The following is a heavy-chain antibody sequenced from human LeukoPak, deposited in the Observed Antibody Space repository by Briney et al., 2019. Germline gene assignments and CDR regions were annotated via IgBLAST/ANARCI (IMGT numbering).Heavy chain of an antibody. CDR2: ISSSGTYI. Sequence: PGGSLRLSCATSGFTFSDYYMSWIRQAPGKGLEWVSYISSSGTYINSADSVKGRFTISRDYPKNSLYLQMSSLRAEDTAVYYCARQRAVAGLSGFDFWGQGTMVTVSS. CDR1: GFTFSDYY. CDR3: ARQRAVAGLSGFDF. D-gene: IGHD6-19*01. J-gene: IGHJ3*01. V-gene: IGHV3-11*03.